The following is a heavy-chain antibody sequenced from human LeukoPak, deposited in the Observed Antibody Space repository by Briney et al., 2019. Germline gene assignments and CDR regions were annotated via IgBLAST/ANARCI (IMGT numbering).Heavy chain of an antibody. J-gene: IGHJ4*02. D-gene: IGHD3-22*01. Sequence: SQTLSLTCAISGDSVSSNSAAWDWIRQSPSRGLEWLGRTYYRSKWFNDYAVSVKSRITINPDTSKNQFSLQLNSVTPEDTAVYYCARAGDRSGYYPDYWGQGTLVTVSS. V-gene: IGHV6-1*01. CDR3: ARAGDRSGYYPDY. CDR2: TYYRSKWFN. CDR1: GDSVSSNSAA.